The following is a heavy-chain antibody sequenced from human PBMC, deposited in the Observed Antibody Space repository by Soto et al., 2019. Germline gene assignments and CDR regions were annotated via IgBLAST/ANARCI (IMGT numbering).Heavy chain of an antibody. CDR2: IYHSGNT. CDR1: GSSISSGYY. CDR3: VRDGLRYYETSGYYNGPPLAY. D-gene: IGHD3-22*01. V-gene: IGHV4-38-2*02. Sequence: SETLCLTCTVSGSSISSGYYWGWIRQAPGKGLEWIGSIYHSGNTFYNPSLKSRVTISRDTSKNEFSLKLDSVTAADTAMYYCVRDGLRYYETSGYYNGPPLAYWGQGIRVTV. J-gene: IGHJ4*02.